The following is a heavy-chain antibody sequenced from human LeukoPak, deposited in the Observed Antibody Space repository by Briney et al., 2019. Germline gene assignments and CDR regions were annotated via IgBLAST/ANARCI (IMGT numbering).Heavy chain of an antibody. J-gene: IGHJ4*02. CDR2: IYYSGST. V-gene: IGHV4-31*03. CDR3: ARDHLFCSGGNCCWTGFDY. CDR1: GGSISSGGYY. Sequence: SQTLSLTCTVSGGSISSGGYYWGWIRQHPGKGLEWIGYIYYSGSTYYNPSLKSRVTISVDTSKNQFSLKLSSVTAADTAVYYCARDHLFCSGGNCCWTGFDYWGQGTLVTVSS. D-gene: IGHD2-15*01.